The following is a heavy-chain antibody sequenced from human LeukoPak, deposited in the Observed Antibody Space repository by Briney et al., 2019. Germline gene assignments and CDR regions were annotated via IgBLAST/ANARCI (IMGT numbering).Heavy chain of an antibody. CDR3: ARTVRRWLQLSYYYYMDV. CDR2: INHSGST. V-gene: IGHV4-34*01. CDR1: GGSFSGYY. D-gene: IGHD5-24*01. Sequence: SETLSLTCAVYGGSFSGYYWSWIRQPPGKGPEWIGEINHSGSTNYNPSLKSRVTISVDTSKNQFSLKLSSVTAADTAVYYCARTVRRWLQLSYYYYMDVWGKGTTVTVSS. J-gene: IGHJ6*03.